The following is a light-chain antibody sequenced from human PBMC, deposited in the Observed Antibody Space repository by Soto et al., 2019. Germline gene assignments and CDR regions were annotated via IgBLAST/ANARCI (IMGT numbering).Light chain of an antibody. J-gene: IGLJ2*01. Sequence: QSVLTQPPSASGTPGQRVTISCSGSGSSIGTNTANWYRQLPGTAPKLLIYGDNQRPSGVPDRFPGSKSGTSASLAISGLQSEDEAEYYCAAWDGSLNNVLFGGGTKLTVL. V-gene: IGLV1-44*01. CDR3: AAWDGSLNNVL. CDR2: GDN. CDR1: GSSIGTNT.